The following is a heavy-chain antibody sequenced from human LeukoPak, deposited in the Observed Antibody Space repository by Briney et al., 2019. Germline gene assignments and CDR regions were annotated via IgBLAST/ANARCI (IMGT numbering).Heavy chain of an antibody. V-gene: IGHV4-59*08. CDR2: FYYSGST. CDR3: ARAYYFVLGFDY. J-gene: IGHJ4*02. CDR1: GGSISSYY. D-gene: IGHD3-10*02. Sequence: PSETLSLTCTVSGGSISSYYWSWIRQPPGKGLEWIGYFYYSGSTNYNPSLKSRVTISVDTSKNQFSLKLSSVTAADTAVYYCARAYYFVLGFDYWGQGTLVTVSS.